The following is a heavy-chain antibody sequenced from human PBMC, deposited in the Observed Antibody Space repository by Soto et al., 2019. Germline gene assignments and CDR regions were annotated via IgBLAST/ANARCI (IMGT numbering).Heavy chain of an antibody. CDR2: IWYDGSNK. CDR1: GFTFSSYG. Sequence: GGSLRLSCAASGFTFSSYGMHWVRQAPGKGLEWVAVIWYDGSNKYYADSVKGRFTISRDNSKNTLYLQMNSLRAEDTAVYYCARDLDGSEIYYYYGMDVWGQGTTVTVS. CDR3: ARDLDGSEIYYYYGMDV. J-gene: IGHJ6*02. V-gene: IGHV3-33*01. D-gene: IGHD3-10*01.